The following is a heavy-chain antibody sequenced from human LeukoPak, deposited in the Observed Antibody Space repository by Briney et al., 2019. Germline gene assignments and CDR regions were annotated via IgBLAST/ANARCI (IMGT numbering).Heavy chain of an antibody. J-gene: IGHJ5*02. CDR3: ARLVSGSYSWFDP. Sequence: GESLKISCKGSGYSFTSYWIGWVRQMPGKGPEWMGIICPGDSDTRYSPSFQGQVTISADKSISTAYLQWSSLKASDTAMNYCARLVSGSYSWFDPWGQGTLVTVSS. V-gene: IGHV5-51*01. CDR1: GYSFTSYW. D-gene: IGHD1-26*01. CDR2: ICPGDSDT.